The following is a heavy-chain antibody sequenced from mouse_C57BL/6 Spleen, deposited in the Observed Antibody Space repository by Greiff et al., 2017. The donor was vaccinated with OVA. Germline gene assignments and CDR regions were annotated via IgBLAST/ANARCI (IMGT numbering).Heavy chain of an antibody. CDR2: INPNNGGT. Sequence: VHVKQSGPELVKPGASVKISCKASGYTFTDYYMNWVKQSHGKSLEWIGDINPNNGGTSYNQKFKGKATLTVDKSSSTAYMELRSLTSEDSAVYYCAAITTVVFDDWGQGTTLTVSS. D-gene: IGHD1-1*01. J-gene: IGHJ2*01. CDR1: GYTFTDYY. V-gene: IGHV1-26*01. CDR3: AAITTVVFDD.